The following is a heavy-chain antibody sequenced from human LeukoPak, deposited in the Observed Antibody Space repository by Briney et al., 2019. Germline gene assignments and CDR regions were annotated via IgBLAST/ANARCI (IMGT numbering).Heavy chain of an antibody. CDR1: GFTFSSYG. J-gene: IGHJ4*02. D-gene: IGHD3-16*02. CDR2: ISYDGSNK. CDR3: ARNSQYDYIWGSYRKYFDY. V-gene: IGHV3-30*03. Sequence: PGGSLRLSCAASGFTFSSYGMHWVRQAPGKGLEWVAVISYDGSNKYYADSVKGRFTISRDNSKNTLYLQMNSLRAEDTAVYYCARNSQYDYIWGSYRKYFDYWGQGTLVTVSS.